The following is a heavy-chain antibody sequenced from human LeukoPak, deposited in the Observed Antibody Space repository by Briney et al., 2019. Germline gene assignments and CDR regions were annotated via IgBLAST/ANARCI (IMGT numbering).Heavy chain of an antibody. D-gene: IGHD3-3*01. V-gene: IGHV4-34*01. Sequence: PSETLSLTCAVYGGSFSGYYWSWIRQPPGKGLEWIGEINHSGSTNCNPSLKSRVTISVDTSKNQFSLKLSSVTAADTAVYYCARGLGDLIFGVVIQYYFDYWGQGTLVTVSS. CDR2: INHSGST. CDR1: GGSFSGYY. CDR3: ARGLGDLIFGVVIQYYFDY. J-gene: IGHJ4*02.